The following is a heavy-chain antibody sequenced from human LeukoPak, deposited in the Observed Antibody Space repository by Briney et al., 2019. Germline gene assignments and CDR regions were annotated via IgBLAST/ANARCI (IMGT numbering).Heavy chain of an antibody. CDR3: AKHTDGCGAGRCLLGYYALDV. J-gene: IGHJ6*02. Sequence: GRSLRLSCAASGFTFPDYAMHWVRQAPGKGLEWVAGISWNSGAIAYADSVKGRFTISRDNAKNSLYLQMSSLRTEDTALYYCAKHTDGCGAGRCLLGYYALDVWGQGTTVTVFS. D-gene: IGHD2-15*01. CDR2: ISWNSGAI. V-gene: IGHV3-9*01. CDR1: GFTFPDYA.